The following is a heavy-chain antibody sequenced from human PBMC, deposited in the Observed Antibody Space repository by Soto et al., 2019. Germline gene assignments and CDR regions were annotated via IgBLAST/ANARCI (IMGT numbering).Heavy chain of an antibody. Sequence: QVQLVESGGGVVQPGRSLRLSCAASGFTFRNYGMHWVRQAPGKGLEWVAVIWYDGSNTYYVDSVEGRFTISRDNSKNTRHRQMNARRAEDTAVYSCTRDVSPRYSDPWGRGSLVTVSS. J-gene: IGHJ2*01. V-gene: IGHV3-33*01. CDR3: TRDVSPRYSDP. CDR1: GFTFRNYG. CDR2: IWYDGSNT.